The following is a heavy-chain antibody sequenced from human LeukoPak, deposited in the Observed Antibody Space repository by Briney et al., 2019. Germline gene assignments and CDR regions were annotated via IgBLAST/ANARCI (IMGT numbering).Heavy chain of an antibody. D-gene: IGHD6-19*01. CDR1: GYTFTSYA. Sequence: ASVKVSCKASGYTFTSYAMHWVRQAPGQRLEWMGWINAGNGNTKYSQKFQGRVTITRDTSASTAYMELSSLRSEDTAVYYCARLYSSGWPLEAMDVWGQGTTVTVSS. CDR2: INAGNGNT. V-gene: IGHV1-3*01. J-gene: IGHJ6*02. CDR3: ARLYSSGWPLEAMDV.